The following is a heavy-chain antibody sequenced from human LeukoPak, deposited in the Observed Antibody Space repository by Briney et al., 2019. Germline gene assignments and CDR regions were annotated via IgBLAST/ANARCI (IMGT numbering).Heavy chain of an antibody. Sequence: KPSETLSLTCTVSGDSTNNFYWNWIRQSPGKGLEWIGNIHYSGSSVYNPSLQSRVTITIDTSRRQFVLKLNSVTAADTAVYFCALAPNSNWFDFWGPGTLVTVSS. CDR1: GDSTNNFY. CDR3: ALAPNSNWFDF. CDR2: IHYSGSS. V-gene: IGHV4-59*03. J-gene: IGHJ5*01. D-gene: IGHD2-8*01.